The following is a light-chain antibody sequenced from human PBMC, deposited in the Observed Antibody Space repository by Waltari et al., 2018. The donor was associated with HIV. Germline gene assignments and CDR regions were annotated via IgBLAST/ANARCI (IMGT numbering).Light chain of an antibody. CDR2: RNN. CDR1: SSNIGSNG. V-gene: IGLV1-47*01. J-gene: IGLJ3*02. CDR3: AAWDDSLSGWV. Sequence: QSVLTQPPSASGTPGQRVTISCSGSSSNIGSNGVYWYQQLPGTAPKLPTYRNNQRPSGVPDRFSGSKSGTSASLAISGLRSEDEADYYCAAWDDSLSGWVFGGGTKLTVL.